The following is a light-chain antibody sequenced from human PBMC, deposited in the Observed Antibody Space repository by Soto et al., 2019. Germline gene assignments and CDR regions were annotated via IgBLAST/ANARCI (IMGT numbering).Light chain of an antibody. V-gene: IGKV1-39*01. CDR2: AAS. Sequence: DIQMTQSPSSLSASVGDRVTITCRASQSITNFLNWYQQKPGKAPQLLIYAASSLQSGVPARFSGGGSGTDFTLTISSLQPEDFATYYCQQSYSFPLTFGGGTKVEIK. CDR1: QSITNF. J-gene: IGKJ4*01. CDR3: QQSYSFPLT.